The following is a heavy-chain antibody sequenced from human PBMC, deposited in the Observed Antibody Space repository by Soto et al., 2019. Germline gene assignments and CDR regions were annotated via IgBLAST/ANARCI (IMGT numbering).Heavy chain of an antibody. CDR3: ATATYYDFWSGLYYYGMDV. Sequence: SETLSLTCTVSGGSISSYYWSWIRQPPGKGLEWIGYIYYSGSTNYNPSLKSRVTISVDTSKNQFSLKLSSVTAADTAVYYCATATYYDFWSGLYYYGMDVWGQGTTVTVSS. J-gene: IGHJ6*02. CDR2: IYYSGST. CDR1: GGSISSYY. D-gene: IGHD3-3*01. V-gene: IGHV4-59*01.